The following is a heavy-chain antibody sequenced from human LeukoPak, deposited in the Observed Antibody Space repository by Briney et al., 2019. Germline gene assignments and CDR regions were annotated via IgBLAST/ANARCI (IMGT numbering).Heavy chain of an antibody. CDR2: IYYSGST. D-gene: IGHD3-10*01. CDR3: ARVGDKFDY. CDR1: GGSISSYY. V-gene: IGHV4-59*01. Sequence: PSETLSLTCTVSGGSISSYYWSWIRQPPGKGLEWIGYIYYSGSTNYNPSIKSRVTISVDTSKNQFSLKLSSVTAADTAVYYCARVGDKFDYWGQGTLVTVSS. J-gene: IGHJ4*02.